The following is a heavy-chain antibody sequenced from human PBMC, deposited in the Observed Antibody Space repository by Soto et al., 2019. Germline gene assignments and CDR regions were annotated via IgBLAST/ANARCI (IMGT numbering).Heavy chain of an antibody. CDR2: MQSIGGS. CDR1: GVSVSSXXXX. V-gene: IGHV4-61*01. Sequence: QVQLQESGPGLVKPSETLSLTCDVSGVSVSSXXXXXXXXRQAPGKGLEWIGQMQSIGGSNYNPSLKSRXXXXXXXXXXXXXXXXXXXXXXXXXXXXXXXXXXXXXXXXYXGQXTLITVSS. CDR3: XXXXXXXXXXXY. J-gene: IGHJ4*02.